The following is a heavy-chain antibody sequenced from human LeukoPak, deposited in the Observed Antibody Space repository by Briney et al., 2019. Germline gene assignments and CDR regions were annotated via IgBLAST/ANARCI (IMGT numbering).Heavy chain of an antibody. Sequence: SETLSLTCSVSGGSLSSHYWSWLRQPPGKGLELLGHIHDTGSTFYNPSLRGRVTISLDTSNNQFSLKLTSMTAADTAVYYCARFSSGCSTSSCYLTYWGQGTLVTVS. V-gene: IGHV4-59*11. J-gene: IGHJ4*02. D-gene: IGHD2-2*01. CDR3: ARFSSGCSTSSCYLTY. CDR1: GGSLSSHY. CDR2: IHDTGST.